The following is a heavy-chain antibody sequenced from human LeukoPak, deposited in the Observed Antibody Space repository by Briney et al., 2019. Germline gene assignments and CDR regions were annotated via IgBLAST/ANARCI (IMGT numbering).Heavy chain of an antibody. CDR2: IIPIFGTA. CDR3: ARERVGSGDYGDYALFDY. Sequence: SVKVSCKASGGTFSSYAISWVRQAPGQGLEWMGGIIPIFGTANYAQKFQGRVTITADESTSTAYMELSSLRSEDTAVYYCARERVGSGDYGDYALFDYWGQGTLVTVSS. D-gene: IGHD4-17*01. CDR1: GGTFSSYA. J-gene: IGHJ4*02. V-gene: IGHV1-69*01.